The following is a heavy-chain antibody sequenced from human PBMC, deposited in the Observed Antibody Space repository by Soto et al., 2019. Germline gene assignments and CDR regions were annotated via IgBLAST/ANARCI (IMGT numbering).Heavy chain of an antibody. V-gene: IGHV4-39*01. Sequence: PSETLSLTCTVSGGSISSSSYYWGWIRQPPGKGLEWIGSIYYSGSTYYNPSLKSRVTISVDTSKNQFSLKLSSVTAADTAVYYCARHRVIAIWGDYYYRDVGGKGPTVTVSS. CDR2: IYYSGST. D-gene: IGHD2-21*01. J-gene: IGHJ6*03. CDR1: GGSISSSSYY. CDR3: ARHRVIAIWGDYYYRDV.